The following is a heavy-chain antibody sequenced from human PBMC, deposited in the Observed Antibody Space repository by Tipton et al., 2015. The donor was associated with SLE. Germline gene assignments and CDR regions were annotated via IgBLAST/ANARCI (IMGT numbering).Heavy chain of an antibody. CDR1: GGSFSGYY. CDR3: ARAVAGNFDY. Sequence: TLSLTCAVYGGSFSGYYWSWIRQPPGKGLEWIGEINHSGSTNYNPSLKSRVTISVDTSKNQFSLKLSPVTAADTAVYYCARAVAGNFDYWGQGTLVTVSS. D-gene: IGHD6-19*01. CDR2: INHSGST. J-gene: IGHJ4*02. V-gene: IGHV4-34*01.